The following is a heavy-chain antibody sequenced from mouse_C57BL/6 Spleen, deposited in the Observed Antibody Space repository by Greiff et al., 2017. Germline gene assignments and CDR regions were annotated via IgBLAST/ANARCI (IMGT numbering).Heavy chain of an antibody. Sequence: VQLKESGPGLVKPSQSLSLTCSVTGYSITSGYYWNWIRQFPGNKLEWMGYISYDGSNNYNPSLKNRISITRDTSKNQFFLKLNSVTTEDTATYYCARDPYSAMDYWGQGTSVTVSS. CDR3: ARDPYSAMDY. V-gene: IGHV3-6*01. CDR2: ISYDGSN. D-gene: IGHD2-10*01. CDR1: GYSITSGYY. J-gene: IGHJ4*01.